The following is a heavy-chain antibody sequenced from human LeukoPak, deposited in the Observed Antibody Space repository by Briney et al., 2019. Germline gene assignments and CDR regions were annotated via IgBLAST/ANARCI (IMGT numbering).Heavy chain of an antibody. CDR1: GGSISSGGYY. CDR2: IYYSGST. D-gene: IGHD3-9*01. Sequence: PSETLSLTCTVSGGSISSGGYYWSWIRQHPGKGLEWIGYIYYSGSTYYNPSLKSRVTISVDTSKNQFSLKLSSATAADTAVYYCARGKKEYDILTGSIGYYFDYWGQGTLVTVSS. CDR3: ARGKKEYDILTGSIGYYFDY. V-gene: IGHV4-31*03. J-gene: IGHJ4*02.